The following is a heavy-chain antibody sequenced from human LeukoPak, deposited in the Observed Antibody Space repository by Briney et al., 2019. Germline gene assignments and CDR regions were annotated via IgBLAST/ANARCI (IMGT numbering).Heavy chain of an antibody. J-gene: IGHJ6*04. D-gene: IGHD2-2*01. Sequence: SETLSLTCAVYGGSFSGYYWSWIRQPPGKGLEWIGEINHSGSINYNPSLKSRVIISVDTSKNQFSLKLSSVTAADTAVYYCARTSDIVVVPAAYGMDVWGKGTTVTVSS. CDR1: GGSFSGYY. CDR3: ARTSDIVVVPAAYGMDV. V-gene: IGHV4-34*01. CDR2: INHSGSI.